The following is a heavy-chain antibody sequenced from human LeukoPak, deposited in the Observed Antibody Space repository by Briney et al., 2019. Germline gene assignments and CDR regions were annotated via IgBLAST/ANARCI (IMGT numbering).Heavy chain of an antibody. D-gene: IGHD3-10*01. CDR3: ARRSTVLRGTDYMDV. CDR2: IHYSGST. CDR1: GGSINSHY. J-gene: IGHJ6*03. V-gene: IGHV4-59*11. Sequence: SETLSLTCTVSGGSINSHYWSWIRQPPGKGLEWIGYIHYSGSTNYNPSLKSRVTISVDTPKSQFSLKLSSVTAADTAVYYCARRSTVLRGTDYMDVWGKGTTVTVSS.